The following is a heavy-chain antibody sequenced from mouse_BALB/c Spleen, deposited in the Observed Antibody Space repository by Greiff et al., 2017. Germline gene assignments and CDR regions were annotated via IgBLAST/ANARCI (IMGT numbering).Heavy chain of an antibody. CDR1: GFTFSSYA. V-gene: IGHV5-6-5*01. Sequence: EVKVVESGGGLVKPGGSLKLSCAASGFTFSSYAMSWVRQTPEKRLEWVASISSGGSTYYPDSVKGRFTISRDNARNILYLQMSSLRSEDTAMYYCARGNGNLYYYAMDYWGQGTSVTVSS. CDR2: ISSGGST. D-gene: IGHD2-1*01. J-gene: IGHJ4*01. CDR3: ARGNGNLYYYAMDY.